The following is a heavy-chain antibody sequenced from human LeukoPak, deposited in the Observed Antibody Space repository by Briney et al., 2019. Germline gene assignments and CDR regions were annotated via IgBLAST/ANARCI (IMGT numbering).Heavy chain of an antibody. D-gene: IGHD3-16*01. V-gene: IGHV3-48*04. CDR1: GFTFSSFS. CDR2: IRTSGTNT. J-gene: IGHJ4*02. CDR3: AREERIGGANYFDY. Sequence: GGSLRLSCAASGFTFSSFSMNWVRQAPGKGLEWVSYIRTSGTNTDYTGSVKGRFTISRDNAKNSLYLQMNSLRAEDTAVYYCAREERIGGANYFDYWGQGTLVTVSS.